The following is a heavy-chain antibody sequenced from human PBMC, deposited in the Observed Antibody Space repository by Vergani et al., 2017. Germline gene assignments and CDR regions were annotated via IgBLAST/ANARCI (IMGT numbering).Heavy chain of an antibody. CDR2: ISYDGTEK. CDR1: GFSFGNYA. V-gene: IGHV3-30-3*01. Sequence: QVKLEESGGGVVQPGRSLRLSCAASGFSFGNYAMHWVRQAPGKGLEWVGVISYDGTEKKYADSVNGRFTISRDNSKKMMSLQMSSLRSEDTAVYYCARSIGYCAGATCRAYYFDHWGQGTRVTVSS. J-gene: IGHJ5*02. CDR3: ARSIGYCAGATCRAYYFDH. D-gene: IGHD2-21*01.